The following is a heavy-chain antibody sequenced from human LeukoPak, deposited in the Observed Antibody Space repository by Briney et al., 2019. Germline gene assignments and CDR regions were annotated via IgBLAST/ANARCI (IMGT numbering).Heavy chain of an antibody. J-gene: IGHJ5*02. CDR1: GFAFSNNG. Sequence: GRSLKLSCAASGFAFSNNGMHWVRQAPGKGLEWVAVISFHGNLKYYADSVKGRFTISRDNSKNTLYLQMNSLRAEDTAVYYCARDLSSLIAAAGNWFDPWGQGTLVTVSS. D-gene: IGHD6-13*01. CDR3: ARDLSSLIAAAGNWFDP. CDR2: ISFHGNLK. V-gene: IGHV3-30*03.